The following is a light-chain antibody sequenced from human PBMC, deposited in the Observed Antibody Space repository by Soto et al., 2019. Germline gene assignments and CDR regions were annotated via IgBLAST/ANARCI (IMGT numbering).Light chain of an antibody. CDR1: QSISSNY. J-gene: IGKJ3*01. V-gene: IGKV3-20*01. CDR2: GAS. CDR3: QQYSSSPPEFT. Sequence: EIVLTQSPGTLSLSPGERATLSCRASQSISSNYLAWYPQRPGQAPRLLIFGASYRATGIPDRFSGSGSGTDFTLTISRLEPEDFAVYYCQQYSSSPPEFTFGPGTRVDSK.